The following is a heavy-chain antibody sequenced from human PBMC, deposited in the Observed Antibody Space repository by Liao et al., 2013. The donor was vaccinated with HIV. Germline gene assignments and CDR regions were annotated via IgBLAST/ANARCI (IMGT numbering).Heavy chain of an antibody. D-gene: IGHD1-26*01. V-gene: IGHV4-34*01. J-gene: IGHJ6*03. CDR1: GGSFSGYY. Sequence: QVQLQQWGAGLLKPSETLSLTCAVYGGSFSGYYWSWIRQPPGKGLEWIGEINHSGSTNYNPSLKSRVTISVDTSKNQFSLKLSSVTAADTAVYYCASELTRDYYYYMDVWGKGTTVTVSS. CDR3: ASELTRDYYYYMDV. CDR2: INHSGST.